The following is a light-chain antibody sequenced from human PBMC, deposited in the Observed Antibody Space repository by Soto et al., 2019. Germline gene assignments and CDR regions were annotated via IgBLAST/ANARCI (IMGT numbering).Light chain of an antibody. Sequence: DIVMPQSPLSLPVTPGVPPSISWRSSESLLHSNGYNYLDWYLPKPGQSPQLLTYLGSNRASGVPDRFSGSGSCTDFTLKIRRVEAEDVGVYYCMQTLQTPPWTFVHGTKVEIK. CDR1: ESLLHSNGYNY. CDR3: MQTLQTPPWT. V-gene: IGKV2-28*01. J-gene: IGKJ1*01. CDR2: LGS.